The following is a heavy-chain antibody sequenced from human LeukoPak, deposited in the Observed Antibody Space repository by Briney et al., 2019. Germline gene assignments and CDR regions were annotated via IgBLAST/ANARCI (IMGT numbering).Heavy chain of an antibody. J-gene: IGHJ5*02. D-gene: IGHD3-3*01. CDR2: ISGSGGST. Sequence: GGSLRLSCAASGFTFSSYAMSWVRQAPGKGLEWVSAISGSGGSTYYADSVKGRFTISRDNSKNTLYLQMNSLRAEDTAVYYCAKDLGGYYDLWSGYHNWFDTWGQGTLVTVSS. CDR1: GFTFSSYA. V-gene: IGHV3-23*01. CDR3: AKDLGGYYDLWSGYHNWFDT.